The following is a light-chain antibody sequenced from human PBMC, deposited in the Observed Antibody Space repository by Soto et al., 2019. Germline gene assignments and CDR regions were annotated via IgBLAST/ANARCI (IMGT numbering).Light chain of an antibody. CDR2: VAS. CDR3: QQYSSSIT. Sequence: EIVLTQSPGTLSLSPGERATLACRASQIVSIGCLAWYPQKPGQAPTRHISVASSRATGIPDRFRGSGSGTDFALSISRLEPEDFAVYYCQQYSSSITFGEGTRLE. J-gene: IGKJ5*01. CDR1: QIVSIGC. V-gene: IGKV3-20*01.